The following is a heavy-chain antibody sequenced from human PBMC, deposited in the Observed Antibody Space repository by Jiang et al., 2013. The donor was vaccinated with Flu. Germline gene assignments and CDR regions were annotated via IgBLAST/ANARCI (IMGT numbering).Heavy chain of an antibody. CDR3: ARAGPRFCSGDSCRYFDF. Sequence: VQLVESGAEVKKTGSSVKVSCKASGGTFSNYAIDWVRQAPGQGLEWMGGINHIYNKPNYAQKFQGRVTITADESSSTAYMEMSGLTYEDTAVYYCARAGPRFCSGDSCRYFDFVGPGSPGHRLL. CDR2: INHIYNKP. V-gene: IGHV1-69*01. J-gene: IGHJ4*02. CDR1: GGTFSNYA. D-gene: IGHD2-15*01.